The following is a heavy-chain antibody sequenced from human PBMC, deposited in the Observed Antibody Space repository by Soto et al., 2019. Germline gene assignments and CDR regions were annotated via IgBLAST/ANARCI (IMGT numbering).Heavy chain of an antibody. Sequence: EVQLVESGGGLVKPGGSLRLSCAASGFTFSSYSMNWVRQAPGKGLEWVSSISSSSSYIYYADSVKGRFTISRDNAKNSLYLQLNSLRAEDTAVYYCARDLYGDYCFEYWGQGTLVTVSS. J-gene: IGHJ4*02. CDR1: GFTFSSYS. CDR3: ARDLYGDYCFEY. D-gene: IGHD4-17*01. CDR2: ISSSSSYI. V-gene: IGHV3-21*01.